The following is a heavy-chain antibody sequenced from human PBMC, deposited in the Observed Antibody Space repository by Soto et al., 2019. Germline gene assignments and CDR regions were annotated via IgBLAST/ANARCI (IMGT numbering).Heavy chain of an antibody. Sequence: GGSLRLSCAASGFTFSDYYMSWIRQAPGKGLEWVSYISSSGSTIYYADSVKGRFTISRDNAKNSLYLQMNSLRAEDTAVYYCARDEEFNYYDSSGYTNWFDPGGQETLVTVSS. D-gene: IGHD3-22*01. CDR2: ISSSGSTI. CDR3: ARDEEFNYYDSSGYTNWFDP. V-gene: IGHV3-11*01. J-gene: IGHJ5*02. CDR1: GFTFSDYY.